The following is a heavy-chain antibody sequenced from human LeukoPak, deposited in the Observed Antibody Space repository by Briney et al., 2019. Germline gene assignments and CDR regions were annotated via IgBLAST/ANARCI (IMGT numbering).Heavy chain of an antibody. CDR1: GYSFTNYW. CDR2: IYPGDSDT. D-gene: IGHD2-15*01. CDR3: ARLPGYCIGGSCYFDY. Sequence: GESLKISCKGSGYSFTNYWIGWVRQMPGKGLEWMGIIYPGDSDTRYSPSFQGQVTFSADKSISTTYLQWSSMKASDTAMYYCARLPGYCIGGSCYFDYWGQGTLVTVSS. J-gene: IGHJ4*02. V-gene: IGHV5-51*01.